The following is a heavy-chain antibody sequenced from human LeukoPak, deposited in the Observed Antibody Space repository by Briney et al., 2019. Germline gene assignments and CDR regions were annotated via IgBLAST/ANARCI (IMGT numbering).Heavy chain of an antibody. CDR1: GGSISSSSYY. V-gene: IGHV4-39*07. J-gene: IGHJ4*02. D-gene: IGHD3-3*01. Sequence: SETLSLTCTVSGGSISSSSYYWGWIRQPPGKGLEWIGSIYYSGSTYYNPSLKSRVTISVDTSKNQFSPKLSSVTAADTAVYYCARDEYDFWSGYYPGADWGQGTLVTVSS. CDR2: IYYSGST. CDR3: ARDEYDFWSGYYPGAD.